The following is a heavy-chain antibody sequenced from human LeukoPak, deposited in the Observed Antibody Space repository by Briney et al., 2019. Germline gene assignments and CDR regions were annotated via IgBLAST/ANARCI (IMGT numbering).Heavy chain of an antibody. CDR3: AKDVYGDYGGLDY. V-gene: IGHV3-23*01. CDR1: GFTFSTYA. Sequence: GGSLRLSCAASGFTFSTYALSWVRQAPGKGLEWVSSIRGSDGSTCYADSVKGRFAISRDNSKNTLYLQMNSLRAEDTAVYYCAKDVYGDYGGLDYWGQGTLVTVSS. CDR2: IRGSDGST. D-gene: IGHD4-17*01. J-gene: IGHJ4*02.